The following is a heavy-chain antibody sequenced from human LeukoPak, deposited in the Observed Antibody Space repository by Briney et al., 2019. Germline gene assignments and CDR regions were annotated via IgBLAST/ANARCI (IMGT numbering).Heavy chain of an antibody. CDR3: ASTLYYYDSSGYYSPLGY. V-gene: IGHV3-30-3*01. CDR1: GFTFSSYA. Sequence: GGSLRLSCAASGFTFSSYAMHWVRQAPGKGLEWVAVISYDGSNKYYADSVKGRFTISRDNSKNTLYLQMNSLRAEDTAVYYCASTLYYYDSSGYYSPLGYWGQGTLVTVTS. J-gene: IGHJ4*02. CDR2: ISYDGSNK. D-gene: IGHD3-22*01.